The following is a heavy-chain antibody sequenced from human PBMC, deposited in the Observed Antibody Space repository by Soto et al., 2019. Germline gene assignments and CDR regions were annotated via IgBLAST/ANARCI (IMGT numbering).Heavy chain of an antibody. CDR2: IKQDGSAK. Sequence: PGGSLRLSCAASGFTFSSYWMNWVCQAPGKGLEWVANIKQDGSAKYYVDSVKGRFTISRDNAKNSLYLQMNSLRREDTAVYFCARGDRGGFDLWGQGTMVTVS. D-gene: IGHD3-10*01. CDR3: ARGDRGGFDL. V-gene: IGHV3-7*01. CDR1: GFTFSSYW. J-gene: IGHJ3*01.